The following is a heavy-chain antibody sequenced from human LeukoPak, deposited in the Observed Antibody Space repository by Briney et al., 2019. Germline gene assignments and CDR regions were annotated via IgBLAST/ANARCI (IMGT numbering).Heavy chain of an antibody. V-gene: IGHV3-15*01. CDR2: IKSKTDGGTT. CDR3: TTEDDSSGYYIY. J-gene: IGHJ4*02. Sequence: GGSLRLSCAASGFTFSTAWMSWVRQAPGKGLEWVGRIKSKTDGGTTDYAAPVKGRFTISRDDSKNTLYLQMNSLKTEDTAVYYCTTEDDSSGYYIYWGQGTLVTVSS. D-gene: IGHD3-22*01. CDR1: GFTFSTAW.